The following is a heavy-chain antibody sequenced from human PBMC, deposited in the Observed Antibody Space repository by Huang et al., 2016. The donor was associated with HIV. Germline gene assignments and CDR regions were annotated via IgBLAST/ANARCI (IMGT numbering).Heavy chain of an antibody. CDR3: ARDWSFGSSTSPAD. CDR1: GYTFTDST. Sequence: QVQLVQSGAEVKNPGASVRVSCKASGYTFTDSTIHWVRQAPGQGLGWMGWINPKRGGTIYAQRYQGRITMTRDTTISTVHMDLRRIQSDDTAVYFCARDWSFGSSTSPADWGQGTLVTVSS. J-gene: IGHJ4*02. V-gene: IGHV1-2*02. D-gene: IGHD6-6*01. CDR2: INPKRGGT.